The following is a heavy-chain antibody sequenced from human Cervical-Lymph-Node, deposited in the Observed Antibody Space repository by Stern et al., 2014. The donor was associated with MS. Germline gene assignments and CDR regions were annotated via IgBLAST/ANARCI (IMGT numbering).Heavy chain of an antibody. CDR1: GG. CDR2: VIPFVGTS. CDR3: ARGTGDNWFGP. Sequence: QVQLVQSGAEVKKPGSSVKVSCKSSGGISWVRQAPGQGLEWMGGVIPFVGTSYYAQKFQGRVKITADTSANTTYLHLSRLTSADTAVYYCARGTGDNWFGPWGQGTLVTVSS. D-gene: IGHD3/OR15-3a*01. J-gene: IGHJ5*02. V-gene: IGHV1-69*06.